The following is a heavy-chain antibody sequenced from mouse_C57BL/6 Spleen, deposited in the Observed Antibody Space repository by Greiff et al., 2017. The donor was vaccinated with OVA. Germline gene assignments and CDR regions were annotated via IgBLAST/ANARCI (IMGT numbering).Heavy chain of an antibody. J-gene: IGHJ2*01. V-gene: IGHV5-4*01. CDR1: GFTFSSYA. CDR3: TRDGY. CDR2: ISDGGSYT. Sequence: LVESGGGLVKPGGFLKLSCAASGFTFSSYAMSWVRQTPEKRLEWVATISDGGSYTYYPDNVKGRFTSSRDNAKNNLDLQMSHLKAEDTTMYYCTRDGYWGQGATLTVSS.